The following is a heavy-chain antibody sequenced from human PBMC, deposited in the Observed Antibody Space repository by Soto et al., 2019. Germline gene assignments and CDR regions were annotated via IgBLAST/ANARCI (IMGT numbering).Heavy chain of an antibody. D-gene: IGHD3-22*01. CDR1: GGTFSSYA. CDR2: IIPIFGTA. CDR3: ARGFLQGYYDSSGYQSDY. J-gene: IGHJ4*02. Sequence: QVQLVQSGAEVKKPGSSVKVSCKASGGTFSSYAISWVRQAPGQGLEWMGGIIPIFGTANYAQKFQGRVTMTADESTSTAYMELSSLRSEDTAVYYCARGFLQGYYDSSGYQSDYWGQGALVTVSS. V-gene: IGHV1-69*01.